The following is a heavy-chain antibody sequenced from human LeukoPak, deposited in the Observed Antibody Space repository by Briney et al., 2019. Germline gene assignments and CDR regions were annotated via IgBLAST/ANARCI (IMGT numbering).Heavy chain of an antibody. D-gene: IGHD2-21*01. J-gene: IGHJ6*03. V-gene: IGHV4-61*02. CDR3: ARGGPGVDYYYYMDV. CDR1: GGSISSGSYY. Sequence: SENLSLTCTVSGGSISSGSYYWSWIRQPAGKGLEWIGRIYTSGSTNYNPSLKSRVTISVDTSKNQFSLKLSSVTAADTAVYYCARGGPGVDYYYYMDVWGKGTTVTVSS. CDR2: IYTSGST.